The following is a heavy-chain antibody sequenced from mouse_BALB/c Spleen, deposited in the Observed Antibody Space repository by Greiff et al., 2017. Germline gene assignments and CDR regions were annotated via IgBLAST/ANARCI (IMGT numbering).Heavy chain of an antibody. J-gene: IGHJ4*01. CDR1: GFSLTGYG. Sequence: VQLQQSGPGLVAPSQSLSITCTVSGFSLTGYGVNWVRQPPGKGLEWLGMIWGDGSTDYNSALKSRLSISKDNSKSQVFLKMNSLQTDDTARYYCAREGSYGAMDYWGQGTSVTVSS. CDR2: IWGDGST. CDR3: AREGSYGAMDY. D-gene: IGHD1-1*02. V-gene: IGHV2-6-7*01.